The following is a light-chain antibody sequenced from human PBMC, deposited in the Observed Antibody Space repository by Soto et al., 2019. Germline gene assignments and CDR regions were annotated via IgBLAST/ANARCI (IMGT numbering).Light chain of an antibody. CDR2: DAS. CDR3: QQRKNWPSIT. V-gene: IGKV3-11*01. Sequence: EIVLTQSPGTLSLSPGERATLSCRASQGVSRYLAWYQQKPGQAPRLLIYDASKRATDIPARFSGSGTGTDFTLTISSLEPEDFAVYYCQQRKNWPSITFGQGTRLEIK. CDR1: QGVSRY. J-gene: IGKJ5*01.